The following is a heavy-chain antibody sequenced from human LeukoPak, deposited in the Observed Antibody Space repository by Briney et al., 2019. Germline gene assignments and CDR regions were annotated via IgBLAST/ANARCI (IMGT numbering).Heavy chain of an antibody. J-gene: IGHJ6*02. CDR2: ISYDGSNK. CDR3: AKRVVMGRFGEGYGMDV. CDR1: GFTFSSYN. D-gene: IGHD3-10*01. Sequence: GGSLRLSCAASGFTFSSYNMNWVRQAPGKGLEWVAVISYDGSNKYYADSVKGRFTISRDNSKNTLYLQMNSLRAEDTAVYYCAKRVVMGRFGEGYGMDVWGQGTTVTVSS. V-gene: IGHV3-30*18.